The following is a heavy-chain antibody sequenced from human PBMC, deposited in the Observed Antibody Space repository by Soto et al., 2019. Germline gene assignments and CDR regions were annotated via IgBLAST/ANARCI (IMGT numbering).Heavy chain of an antibody. Sequence: ASVKVSCKASGYTFTSYAMHWARQAPGQRLEWMGWINAGNGNTKYSQKFQGRVTITRDTSASTAYMELSSLRSEDTAVYYCARDSNLPYYYYYGMDVWGQGTTVTVSS. D-gene: IGHD4-4*01. CDR1: GYTFTSYA. J-gene: IGHJ6*02. V-gene: IGHV1-3*01. CDR2: INAGNGNT. CDR3: ARDSNLPYYYYYGMDV.